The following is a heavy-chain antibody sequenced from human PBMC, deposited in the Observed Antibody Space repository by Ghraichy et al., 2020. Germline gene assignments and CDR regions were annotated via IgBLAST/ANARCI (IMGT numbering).Heavy chain of an antibody. V-gene: IGHV3-7*03. D-gene: IGHD2-2*01. J-gene: IGHJ3*02. CDR2: IKQDGSDK. CDR3: AREGIVVVPATMDDAFDI. CDR1: GFTFSRYG. Sequence: GGSLRLSCAVSGFTFSRYGMHWVRQAPGKGLEWVANIKQDGSDKFFVDSVKGRFTISRDNAKNSLYLQMNSLRAEDTAVYYCAREGIVVVPATMDDAFDIWGQGTMVTVSS.